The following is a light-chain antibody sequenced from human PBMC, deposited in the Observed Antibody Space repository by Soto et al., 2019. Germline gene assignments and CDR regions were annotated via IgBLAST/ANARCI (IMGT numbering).Light chain of an antibody. CDR1: QSISNW. J-gene: IGKJ4*01. Sequence: DIQMTQSPSTLSASVGDRVTITCRASQSISNWLAWYQQKPGKAPTLLIYKASSLESGVPSRFSGRGSGTEFTLTISSLQPDDFATYYGQCGVTFGGGTKVEIK. V-gene: IGKV1-5*03. CDR2: KAS. CDR3: QCGVT.